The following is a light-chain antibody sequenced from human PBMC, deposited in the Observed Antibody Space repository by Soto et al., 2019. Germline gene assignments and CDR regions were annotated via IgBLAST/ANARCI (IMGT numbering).Light chain of an antibody. J-gene: IGLJ1*01. CDR2: EVS. Sequence: QSALTQPASVSGSPGQSITISCTGTNSDVGGYNYVSWYQQHPGKAPKLMIYEVSNRPLGVSNRFSGSKSGNTASLSISGLQAEDEADYYCSSYTGSSTYVFGTGTKVTVL. CDR3: SSYTGSSTYV. CDR1: NSDVGGYNY. V-gene: IGLV2-14*01.